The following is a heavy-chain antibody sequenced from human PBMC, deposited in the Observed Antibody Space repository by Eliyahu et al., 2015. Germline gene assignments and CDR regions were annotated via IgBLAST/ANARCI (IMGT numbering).Heavy chain of an antibody. Sequence: QVQLQESGPGLVKPSETLSLTXXVSGGSISSYXGSXIRQPPGKGLEXIGYXYYSGSTNYNPSLKSRVTISVDTSKNQFSLKLSSVTAADTAVYYCARGSVVLRFLEGFDYWGQGTLVTVSS. D-gene: IGHD3-3*01. J-gene: IGHJ4*02. V-gene: IGHV4-59*01. CDR2: XYYSGST. CDR3: ARGSVVLRFLEGFDY. CDR1: GGSISSYX.